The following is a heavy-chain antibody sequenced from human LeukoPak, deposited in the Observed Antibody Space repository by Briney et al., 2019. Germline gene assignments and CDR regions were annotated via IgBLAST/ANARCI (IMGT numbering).Heavy chain of an antibody. CDR2: ISYDGSNK. J-gene: IGHJ4*02. D-gene: IGHD3-9*01. CDR3: ARPYYDILTGYAYFDY. CDR1: GFTFSSYA. Sequence: PGGSLRLSCAASGFTFSSYAMHWVRQAPGKGLEWVAVISYDGSNKYYADSVKGRFTISRDNSKNTLHLQMNSLRAEDTAVYYCARPYYDILTGYAYFDYWGQGTLVTVSS. V-gene: IGHV3-30-3*01.